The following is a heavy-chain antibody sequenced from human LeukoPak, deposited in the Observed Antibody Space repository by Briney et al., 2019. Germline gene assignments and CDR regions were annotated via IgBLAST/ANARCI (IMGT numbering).Heavy chain of an antibody. CDR2: IWSDGTEK. V-gene: IGHV3-33*06. CDR3: AKDIERGFDYTNSLDY. CDR1: GFTFNSYG. D-gene: IGHD4-11*01. Sequence: GGSLRLSCAASGFTFNSYGMHWGRQAPGKGLEWVAVIWSDGTEKYYADSVKGRFAISRDDSNKMVYLQMNSLRVEDTAVYYCAKDIERGFDYTNSLDYWGQGTLVTVSS. J-gene: IGHJ4*02.